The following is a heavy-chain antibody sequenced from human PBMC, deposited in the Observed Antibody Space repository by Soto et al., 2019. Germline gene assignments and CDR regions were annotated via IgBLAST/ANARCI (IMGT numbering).Heavy chain of an antibody. J-gene: IGHJ4*02. CDR1: GFTFSSYA. V-gene: IGHV3-23*01. D-gene: IGHD1-26*01. CDR3: AKAVGATTPIRGVYY. CDR2: ISGSGGST. Sequence: GGSLRLSCAASGFTFSSYAMSWVRQAPGKGLEWVSAISGSGGSTYYADSVKGRFTISRDNSKNTLYLQMNSLRAEDTAVYCCAKAVGATTPIRGVYYWGQGTLVTVSS.